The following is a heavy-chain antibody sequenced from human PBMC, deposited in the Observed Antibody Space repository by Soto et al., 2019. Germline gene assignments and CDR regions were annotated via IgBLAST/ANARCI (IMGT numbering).Heavy chain of an antibody. CDR1: GGSISSGDYY. CDR3: ARERTGYCSGGSCYSVHYFDS. V-gene: IGHV4-30-4*01. CDR2: IYYSGST. Sequence: QVQLQESGPGLVKPSQTLSLTCTVSGGSISSGDYYWSWIRQPPGKGLEWIGYIYYSGSTYYNPSLTSRVTISVDTSKTQFSLKLSSVTAADTAVYYCARERTGYCSGGSCYSVHYFDSWGQGTLVTVSS. J-gene: IGHJ4*02. D-gene: IGHD2-15*01.